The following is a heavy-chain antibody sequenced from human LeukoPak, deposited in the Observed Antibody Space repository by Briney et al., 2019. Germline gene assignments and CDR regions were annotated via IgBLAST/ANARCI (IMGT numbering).Heavy chain of an antibody. J-gene: IGHJ6*02. CDR3: AIPDITMVRGVIDATV. CDR1: GFTFSSYA. Sequence: PGGSLRLSCAASGFTFSSYAMHWVRQAPGKGLEWVSLISGDGGSTYYADSVKGRFTISRDNSKNSLYLQMNSLRTEDTALYYCAIPDITMVRGVIDATVWGQGTTVTVSS. CDR2: ISGDGGST. V-gene: IGHV3-43*02. D-gene: IGHD3-10*01.